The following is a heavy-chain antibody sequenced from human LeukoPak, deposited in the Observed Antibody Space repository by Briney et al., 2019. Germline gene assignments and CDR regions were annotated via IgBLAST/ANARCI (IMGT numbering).Heavy chain of an antibody. CDR1: GFSFSNFA. D-gene: IGHD1-26*01. CDR3: AKSGSGGYHYYYDHMDA. J-gene: IGHJ6*03. CDR2: ISGSGGNT. V-gene: IGHV3-23*01. Sequence: GGSLRLSCAASGFSFSNFAMNSVRLAPGKGLEWVSSISGSGGNTYYADSVNGRVTISRDNSMDTLYLHINGLRVEDTATYFYAKSGSGGYHYYYDHMDAWGKGTTVTVPS.